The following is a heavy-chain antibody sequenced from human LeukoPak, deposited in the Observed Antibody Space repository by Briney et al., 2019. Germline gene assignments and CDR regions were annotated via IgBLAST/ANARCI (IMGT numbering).Heavy chain of an antibody. CDR3: ARPRSVAAVYEGMMDAFDI. D-gene: IGHD6-13*01. CDR2: MNPNSGNT. CDR1: GYTFITYD. J-gene: IGHJ3*02. Sequence: GASVKVSCKASGYTFITYDFNWVRQATGQGLEWMGWMNPNSGNTGYAQKFQGRVTMTRNTSISTAYMELSSLRSEDTAVYYCARPRSVAAVYEGMMDAFDIWGQGTMVTVSS. V-gene: IGHV1-8*01.